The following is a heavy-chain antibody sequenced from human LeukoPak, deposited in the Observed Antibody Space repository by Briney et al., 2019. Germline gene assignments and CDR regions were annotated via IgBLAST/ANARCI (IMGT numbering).Heavy chain of an antibody. J-gene: IGHJ5*02. CDR3: ARGGYCSGGSCYSLHNWFDP. D-gene: IGHD2-15*01. CDR1: GGSISSGGYS. Sequence: SETLSLTCAVSGGSISSGGYSCSWIRQPPGKGLEWIGYIYHSGSTYYNPSLKSRVTISVDRSKNQFSLKLSSVTAADTAVYYCARGGYCSGGSCYSLHNWFDPWGQGTLVTVSS. CDR2: IYHSGST. V-gene: IGHV4-30-2*01.